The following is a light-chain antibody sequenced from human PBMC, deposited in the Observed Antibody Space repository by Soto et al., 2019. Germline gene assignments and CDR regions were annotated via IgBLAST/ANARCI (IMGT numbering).Light chain of an antibody. Sequence: EIWLQQSPGTLSLTPGERAPLSCRASQSVSSSYLAWYQQKPGQAPRLLIYDASSRATGIPDRFSGSGSGTDFTLTISRLEPEDFAVYYCQQYGNSPLTSGGGTKVDIK. CDR3: QQYGNSPLT. J-gene: IGKJ4*01. CDR1: QSVSSSY. V-gene: IGKV3-20*01. CDR2: DAS.